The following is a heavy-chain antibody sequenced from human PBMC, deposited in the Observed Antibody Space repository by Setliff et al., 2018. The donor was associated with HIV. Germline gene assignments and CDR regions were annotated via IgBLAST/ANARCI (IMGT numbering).Heavy chain of an antibody. CDR1: GGSISSGSYY. J-gene: IGHJ6*02. CDR3: ARLKEDVLYFVEGPPNREHYYGMDV. D-gene: IGHD3-16*02. CDR2: IYTSGST. Sequence: SETLSLTCTVSGGSISSGSYYWSWIRQPAGKGLEWIGHIYTSGSTNYNPSLKSRVTMSADTFKKEFALRMNAVTGADTAVYFCARLKEDVLYFVEGPPNREHYYGMDVWGQGTTVTVSS. V-gene: IGHV4-61*09.